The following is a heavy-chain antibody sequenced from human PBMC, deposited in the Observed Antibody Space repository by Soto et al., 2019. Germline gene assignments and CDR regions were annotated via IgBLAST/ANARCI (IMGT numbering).Heavy chain of an antibody. V-gene: IGHV4-31*03. Sequence: SETLSLTCTVSGGSIRSGGYYWNWVRQNPRRGLEWIGNIYYSGNTYYNPSLKSRLTISVDTSKNQFSLNLSSVTAADTAVYYCARDRLMATAGTARHYFGLDVWGQGPTVTVSS. CDR3: ARDRLMATAGTARHYFGLDV. J-gene: IGHJ6*02. CDR2: IYYSGNT. D-gene: IGHD5-18*01. CDR1: GGSIRSGGYY.